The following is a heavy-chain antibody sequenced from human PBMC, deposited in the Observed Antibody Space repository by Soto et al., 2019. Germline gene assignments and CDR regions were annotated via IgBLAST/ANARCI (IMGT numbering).Heavy chain of an antibody. CDR3: ATYYGNSGLVY. Sequence: EVHLVQSGAEVKKSGESLKISCKGSGYSFPTYWIDWVRQMPGKGLEWMGVIYPGDSDTRYSPSFQGQVTISADKSISTAYLQWSSLKASDTAMYYCATYYGNSGLVYWGQGTLVTVSS. J-gene: IGHJ4*02. CDR1: GYSFPTYW. V-gene: IGHV5-51*03. CDR2: IYPGDSDT. D-gene: IGHD3-10*01.